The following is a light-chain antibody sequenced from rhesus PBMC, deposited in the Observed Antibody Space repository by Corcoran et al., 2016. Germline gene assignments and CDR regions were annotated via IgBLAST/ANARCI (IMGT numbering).Light chain of an antibody. CDR2: AAS. J-gene: IGKJ2*01. V-gene: IGKV1-28*01. CDR1: QGISSY. CDR3: LQHNRYPYS. Sequence: DIQMTQSPSSLSASVGDTVTITCRASQGISSYLNWFQQRPGKALKFLIYAASSLESGVPSRLSGSGSGTDFTLTISSLQPEEFAAYYCLQHNRYPYSFGQGTKVEIK.